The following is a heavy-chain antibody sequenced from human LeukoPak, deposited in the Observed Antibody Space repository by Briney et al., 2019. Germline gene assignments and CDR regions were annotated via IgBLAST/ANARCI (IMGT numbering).Heavy chain of an antibody. Sequence: ASVKVSCKASGYSFTSYGISWVRQAPGQGLEWMGWISAYNGNTNYAQKLEGRVTMTTDTSTRTAYMELRSLRSDDTAVYYCARQQGTTVTTFWFDPWGQGTRVTVSS. CDR3: ARQQGTTVTTFWFDP. J-gene: IGHJ5*02. V-gene: IGHV1-18*01. D-gene: IGHD4-17*01. CDR2: ISAYNGNT. CDR1: GYSFTSYG.